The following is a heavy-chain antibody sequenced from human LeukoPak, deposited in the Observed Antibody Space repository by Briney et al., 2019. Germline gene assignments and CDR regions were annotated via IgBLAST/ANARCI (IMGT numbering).Heavy chain of an antibody. CDR1: GGSISSYY. Sequence: PSETLSLTCTVSGGSISSYYWSWIRQPPGKGLEWIGYIYYSGTTNYNPSLKSRVTISVDTSKNQFSLKLSSVTAADMAVYYCASAQANWGSRFDYWGQGTLVTVSS. J-gene: IGHJ4*02. D-gene: IGHD7-27*01. CDR2: IYYSGTT. CDR3: ASAQANWGSRFDY. V-gene: IGHV4-59*01.